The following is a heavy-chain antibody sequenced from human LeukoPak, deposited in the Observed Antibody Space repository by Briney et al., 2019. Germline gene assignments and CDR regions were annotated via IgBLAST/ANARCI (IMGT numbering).Heavy chain of an antibody. D-gene: IGHD6-13*01. CDR3: ARGTVAAAGTVDY. V-gene: IGHV3-48*03. J-gene: IGHJ4*02. CDR1: GFTFSSYE. CDR2: ISSSGSTI. Sequence: AGGSLRLSCAASGFTFSSYEMNWVRQAPGKGLEWVSYISSSGSTIYYADSVKGRFTISRDSAKNSLYLQMNSLRAEDTAVYYCARGTVAAAGTVDYWGQGTLVTVSS.